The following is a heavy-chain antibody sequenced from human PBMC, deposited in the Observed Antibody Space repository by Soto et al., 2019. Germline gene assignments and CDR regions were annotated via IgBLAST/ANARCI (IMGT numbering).Heavy chain of an antibody. D-gene: IGHD5-18*01. CDR3: ARGARGSYCYTYCFDS. Sequence: QVQLQESGPGLVKPSETLSLTCTVSGGSVSSGSYYWSWIRQPPGKGLEWIGYIYYSGSTTYNPSLKSRVTISVDTSKNQFSPKLSSVTAEATAVYYCARGARGSYCYTYCFDSWGQGTLVTVSS. J-gene: IGHJ4*02. V-gene: IGHV4-61*01. CDR2: IYYSGST. CDR1: GGSVSSGSYY.